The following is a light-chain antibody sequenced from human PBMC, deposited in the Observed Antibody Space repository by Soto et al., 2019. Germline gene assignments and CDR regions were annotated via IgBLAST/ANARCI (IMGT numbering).Light chain of an antibody. Sequence: EIEMTQSPATLSVSPGERATISCRASQSVSSNLAWYQQKPGKAPRLLIYGASTRATGIPARFSGSGSGTEFTPTTSSLQSEDVAVYYCQQYNNWPPYTFGQGTKLEIK. V-gene: IGKV3-15*01. CDR2: GAS. CDR3: QQYNNWPPYT. J-gene: IGKJ2*01. CDR1: QSVSSN.